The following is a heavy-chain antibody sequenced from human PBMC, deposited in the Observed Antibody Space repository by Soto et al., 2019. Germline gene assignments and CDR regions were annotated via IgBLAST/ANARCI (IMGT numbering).Heavy chain of an antibody. V-gene: IGHV3-23*01. D-gene: IGHD3-3*01. CDR2: ISGSGGST. CDR1: GFTFSSYA. CDR3: TTPIWSGYHDY. Sequence: GGSLRLSCAASGFTFSSYAMSWVRQAPGKGLEWVSAISGSGGSTYYADSVKGRFTISRDNSKNTLYLQMNSLKTEDTAVYYCTTPIWSGYHDYWGQGTLVTVSS. J-gene: IGHJ4*02.